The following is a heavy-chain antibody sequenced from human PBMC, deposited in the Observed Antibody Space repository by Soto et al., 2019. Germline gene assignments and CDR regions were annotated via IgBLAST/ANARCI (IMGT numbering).Heavy chain of an antibody. CDR3: AKGGSGSYTLNYYYYGMDV. Sequence: ASVKVSCKASGGTFSSYAISWVRQAPGQGLEWMGGIIPIFGTANYAQKFQGRVTITADKSTSKAYMELSSLRSEDTAVYYCAKGGSGSYTLNYYYYGMDVWGQGTTVTVSS. CDR1: GGTFSSYA. J-gene: IGHJ6*02. CDR2: IIPIFGTA. D-gene: IGHD1-26*01. V-gene: IGHV1-69*06.